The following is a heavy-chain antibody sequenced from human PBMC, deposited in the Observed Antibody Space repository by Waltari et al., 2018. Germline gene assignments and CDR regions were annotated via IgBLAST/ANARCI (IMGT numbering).Heavy chain of an antibody. CDR3: ARDLVGSGWSIDY. V-gene: IGHV1-2*02. J-gene: IGHJ4*02. D-gene: IGHD6-19*01. Sequence: QVQLVQSGAEVKEPGASVKVSCKASGYTFTRHYIHWVRQAPGQGLEWMGWITPHTGGTYYSQKFQGRVTMTRDMSITTAYMEVSSLRSDDTAVYYCARDLVGSGWSIDYWGQGTLVTVSS. CDR1: GYTFTRHY. CDR2: ITPHTGGT.